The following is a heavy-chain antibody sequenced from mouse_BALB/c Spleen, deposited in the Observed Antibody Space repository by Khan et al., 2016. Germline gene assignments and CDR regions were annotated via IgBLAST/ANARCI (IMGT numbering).Heavy chain of an antibody. V-gene: IGHV2-2*02. J-gene: IGHJ4*01. CDR1: GFSLTSYG. CDR2: IWSDGST. CDR3: ARNHGNYGGATDY. D-gene: IGHD2-1*01. Sequence: QVQLKQSGPGLVQPSQSLSITCTVSGFSLTSYGVHWVRQSPGKGLEWLGVIWSDGSTDYNAAFISRLSISKDNSKSQVFFKMNSLQANDTTIYYCARNHGNYGGATDYWGQATSVTVSS.